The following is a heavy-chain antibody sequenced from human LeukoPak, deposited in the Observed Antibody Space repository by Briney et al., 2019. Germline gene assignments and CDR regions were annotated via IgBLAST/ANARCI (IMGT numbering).Heavy chain of an antibody. CDR2: IKQDGSEK. CDR3: AREGSGSYLQYYFDY. CDR1: GFTFSSYW. D-gene: IGHD1-26*01. Sequence: GGSLRLSCAASGFTFSSYWMSWVRQAPGKGRGWVANIKQDGSEKYYVDSVKGRFTISRDNAKNSLYLQMNSLRAEDTAVYYCAREGSGSYLQYYFDYWGQGTLVTVSS. V-gene: IGHV3-7*01. J-gene: IGHJ4*02.